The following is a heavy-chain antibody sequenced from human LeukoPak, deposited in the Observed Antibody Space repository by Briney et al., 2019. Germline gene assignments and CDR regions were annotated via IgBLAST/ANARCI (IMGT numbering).Heavy chain of an antibody. CDR3: ARDPNYYGSGSSTFFDY. CDR1: GFTFSSYE. Sequence: PGGPLRLSCPAYGFTFSSYEMNWVRQAPGKGLEWVSYISSSGSTIYYADSVKGRFTISRDNAKNSLYLQMNSLRAEDTAVYYCARDPNYYGSGSSTFFDYRGQGTLVTVSS. D-gene: IGHD3-10*01. V-gene: IGHV3-48*03. CDR2: ISSSGSTI. J-gene: IGHJ4*02.